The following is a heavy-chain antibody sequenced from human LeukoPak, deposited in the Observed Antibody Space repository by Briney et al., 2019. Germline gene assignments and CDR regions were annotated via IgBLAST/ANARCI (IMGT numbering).Heavy chain of an antibody. CDR3: AKDLSPNYYDSSGPYFDY. CDR1: GFTFDDYA. CDR2: ISWNSGSI. Sequence: GGSLRLSCAASGFTFDDYAMHWVRQAPGKGLEWVSGISWNSGSIGYADSVKGRFTISRDNAKNSLYLQMNSLRAEDTALYYCAKDLSPNYYDSSGPYFDYRGQGTLVTVSS. V-gene: IGHV3-9*01. D-gene: IGHD3-22*01. J-gene: IGHJ4*02.